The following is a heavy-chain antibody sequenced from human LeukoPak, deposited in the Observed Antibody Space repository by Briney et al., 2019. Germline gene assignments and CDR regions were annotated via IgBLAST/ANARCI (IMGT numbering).Heavy chain of an antibody. CDR1: GGSISSGAYY. CDR2: IYYSGST. Sequence: SQTLSLTCTVSGGSISSGAYYWSWIRQPPGKGLEWIGYIYYSGSTYYNPSLKSRVTISVDTSKNQFSLKLSSVTAADTAVYYCARAPPVMITFGGVIVQNSYYFDYWGQGTLVTVSS. V-gene: IGHV4-30-4*01. J-gene: IGHJ4*02. CDR3: ARAPPVMITFGGVIVQNSYYFDY. D-gene: IGHD3-16*02.